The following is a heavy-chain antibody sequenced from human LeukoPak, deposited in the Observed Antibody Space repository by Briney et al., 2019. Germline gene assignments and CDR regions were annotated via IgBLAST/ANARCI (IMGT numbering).Heavy chain of an antibody. CDR1: GYTFTGYY. V-gene: IGHV1-2*02. CDR3: VRDSSTVSTPYFDY. Sequence: ASVKVSCKASGYTFTGYYMHWVRQAPGQGLEWMGWINPNSGGTNYAQKFQGRVTMTRDTSISTAYMELSRLRSDDTAVYYCVRDSSTVSTPYFDYWGQGPPVSVPS. D-gene: IGHD4-17*01. CDR2: INPNSGGT. J-gene: IGHJ4*02.